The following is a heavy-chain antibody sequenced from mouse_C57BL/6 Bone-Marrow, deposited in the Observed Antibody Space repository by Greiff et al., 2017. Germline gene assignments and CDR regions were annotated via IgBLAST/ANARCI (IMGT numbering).Heavy chain of an antibody. D-gene: IGHD2-4*01. Sequence: VQLQQSGAELVKPGASVKLSCKASGYTFTSYWMQWVKQRPGQGLEWIGEIDPSDSYTNYNQKFKGKATLTVDTSSSTAYMQLSSLTSEDSAVYYCAREYDYDSAWFAYWGQGTLVTVSA. CDR2: IDPSDSYT. V-gene: IGHV1-50*01. J-gene: IGHJ3*01. CDR3: AREYDYDSAWFAY. CDR1: GYTFTSYW.